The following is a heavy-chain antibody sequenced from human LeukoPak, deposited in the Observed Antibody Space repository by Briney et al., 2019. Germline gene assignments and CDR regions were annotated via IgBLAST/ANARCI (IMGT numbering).Heavy chain of an antibody. Sequence: GGSLGLSCAASGFTVSSKYMSWVRQAPGKGLEWVSVIYSGGSTYYADSVKGRFTISRHNSKNTLYLQMNSLRAEDTAVYYCASQGSSGWYEYFQHWGQGTLVTVSS. J-gene: IGHJ1*01. CDR2: IYSGGST. CDR3: ASQGSSGWYEYFQH. D-gene: IGHD6-19*01. V-gene: IGHV3-53*04. CDR1: GFTVSSKY.